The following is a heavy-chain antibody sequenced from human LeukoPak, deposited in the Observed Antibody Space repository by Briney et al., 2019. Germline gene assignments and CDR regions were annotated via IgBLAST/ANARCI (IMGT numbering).Heavy chain of an antibody. CDR2: ISAYNGNT. D-gene: IGHD6-13*01. CDR1: GYTFTSYG. Sequence: ASVKVSCRASGYTFTSYGISWVRQAPGQGLEGMGWISAYNGNTNYAQKLQGRVTMTTDTSTSTAYMELRSLRSDDTAVYYCARWRAAAGRYYFDYWGQGTLVTVSS. CDR3: ARWRAAAGRYYFDY. J-gene: IGHJ4*02. V-gene: IGHV1-18*01.